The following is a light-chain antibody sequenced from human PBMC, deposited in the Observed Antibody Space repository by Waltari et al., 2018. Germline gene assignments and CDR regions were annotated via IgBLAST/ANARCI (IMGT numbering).Light chain of an antibody. CDR3: QQRRNWPLT. Sequence: EIVLTQSPATLSLSPGERATLSCRASQSVNWDLAWYQQRPGQAPGLLIFDTSNRATGIPARFSGSGSGTDFPLTISSLEPDDSSVYYCQQRRNWPLTFGGGTKVEIK. V-gene: IGKV3-11*01. CDR1: QSVNWD. J-gene: IGKJ4*01. CDR2: DTS.